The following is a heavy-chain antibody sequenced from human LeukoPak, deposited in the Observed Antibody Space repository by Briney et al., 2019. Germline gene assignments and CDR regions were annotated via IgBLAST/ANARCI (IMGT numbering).Heavy chain of an antibody. Sequence: MPSETLSLTCTVSGYSISSGYYWGWIRQPPGQGLEWIGSGYHIGSPYFNPSLRSRVTILIDIFKNQFSLKMSSVTAADTAIYYCARVGDYGDYVNWFDPWGPGTLVTVSS. D-gene: IGHD4-17*01. CDR2: GYHIGSP. V-gene: IGHV4-38-2*02. J-gene: IGHJ5*02. CDR1: GYSISSGYY. CDR3: ARVGDYGDYVNWFDP.